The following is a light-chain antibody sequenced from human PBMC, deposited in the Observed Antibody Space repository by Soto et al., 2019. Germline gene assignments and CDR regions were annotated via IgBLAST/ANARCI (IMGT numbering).Light chain of an antibody. J-gene: IGKJ5*01. V-gene: IGKV1-17*01. CDR2: GAS. CDR3: LQHNNYPPIT. Sequence: DTQMTQSPSSLSASVGDRVTITCRASQGIRNDLAWYQQKPGKAPERLIYGASTLQSGVPSRFSGSGSGTEFTLTISSLQPEDSATYYCLQHNNYPPITFGQGTRLEIK. CDR1: QGIRND.